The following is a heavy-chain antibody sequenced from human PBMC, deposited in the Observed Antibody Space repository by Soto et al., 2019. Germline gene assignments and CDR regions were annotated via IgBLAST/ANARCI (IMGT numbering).Heavy chain of an antibody. CDR2: IIPIFGTA. Sequence: QVQLVQSGAEVKKPGSSVKVSCKASGGTFSSYAISWVRQAPGQGLEWMGGIIPIFGTANYAQKFQGRVTITADESTSTAYMELSSLSSEDTAVYYCAVVVVAATQAAYYYYGMDVWGQGTTVTVSS. D-gene: IGHD2-15*01. J-gene: IGHJ6*02. V-gene: IGHV1-69*12. CDR1: GGTFSSYA. CDR3: AVVVVAATQAAYYYYGMDV.